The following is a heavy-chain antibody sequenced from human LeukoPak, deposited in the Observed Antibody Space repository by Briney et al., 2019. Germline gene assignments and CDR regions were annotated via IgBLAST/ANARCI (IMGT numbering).Heavy chain of an antibody. D-gene: IGHD3-10*01. V-gene: IGHV3-64*01. CDR2: ISSNGGST. Sequence: GGSLRLSCTASGFTFSSYSMNWVRQAPGKGLEYVSAISSNGGSTYYANSVKGRFTISRDNSKNTLYLQMGSLRAEDMAVYYCARDGLDYYGSGSSSFDYWGQGTQVTVSS. J-gene: IGHJ4*02. CDR1: GFTFSSYS. CDR3: ARDGLDYYGSGSSSFDY.